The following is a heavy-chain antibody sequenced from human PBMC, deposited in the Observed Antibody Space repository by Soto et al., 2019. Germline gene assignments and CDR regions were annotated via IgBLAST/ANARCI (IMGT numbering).Heavy chain of an antibody. V-gene: IGHV4-39*01. Sequence: SETLSLTCNASGGSITSSGSAWGWIRQSPGKGLEWIGTIDYSGNIYYIPSLKSRITISVDTSKNQISLKLSSVTAADTAVYYCARHIYNQGFEYYFDSWGQGTLVTVSS. CDR1: GGSITSSGSA. CDR3: ARHIYNQGFEYYFDS. J-gene: IGHJ4*02. CDR2: IDYSGNI. D-gene: IGHD1-1*01.